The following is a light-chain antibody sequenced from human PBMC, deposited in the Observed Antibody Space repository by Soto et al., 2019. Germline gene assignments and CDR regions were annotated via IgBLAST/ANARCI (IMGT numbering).Light chain of an antibody. CDR3: QQYVSPLFT. J-gene: IGKJ3*01. Sequence: IVLTQSPGTLSLSPGERATLSCRASQSVSSDSLAWYQQKPGQAPRLLIFTASTRATGVPDRFSGSGSGTDFTLTISRVEPEDFAIYYCQQYVSPLFTFGPGTRVDIK. CDR1: QSVSSDS. CDR2: TAS. V-gene: IGKV3-20*01.